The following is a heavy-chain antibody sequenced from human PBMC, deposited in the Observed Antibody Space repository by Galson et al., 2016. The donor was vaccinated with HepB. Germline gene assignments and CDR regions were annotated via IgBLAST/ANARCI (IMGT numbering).Heavy chain of an antibody. D-gene: IGHD4-23*01. CDR1: GFTFSSYG. CDR2: MWADGVKE. V-gene: IGHV3-33*01. Sequence: SLRLSCAASGFTFSSYGMHWVRQAPGKGLEWVAVMWADGVKEYSADSVKGRFTISRDSSTLYLQMNSLRAEDTAVYYCARDRLASGNHLDYWGQGTLVTVSS. J-gene: IGHJ4*02. CDR3: ARDRLASGNHLDY.